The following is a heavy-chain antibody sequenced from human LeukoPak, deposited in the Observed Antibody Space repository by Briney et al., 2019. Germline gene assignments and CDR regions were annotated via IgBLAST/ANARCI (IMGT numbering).Heavy chain of an antibody. D-gene: IGHD3-3*01. J-gene: IGHJ3*02. Sequence: GGSLRLSCAASGFTFSSYSMNWVRQAPGKGLEWVSYISSSSSTIYYADSVKGRFTISRDNAKNSLYLQMNSLRAEDTAVYYCARDGPSYYDFWSGYLGAFDIWGQGTVVTVSS. CDR1: GFTFSSYS. CDR2: ISSSSSTI. V-gene: IGHV3-48*01. CDR3: ARDGPSYYDFWSGYLGAFDI.